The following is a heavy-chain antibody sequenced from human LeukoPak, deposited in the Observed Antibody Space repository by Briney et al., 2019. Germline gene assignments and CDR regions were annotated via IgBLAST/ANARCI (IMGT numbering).Heavy chain of an antibody. CDR3: ATYDQQLAFDN. CDR1: GGSISGYY. D-gene: IGHD6-13*01. V-gene: IGHV4-4*07. Sequence: SETLSLTCTVSGGSISGYYWTWIRQPAGKGLEWIGRMYTSGSTNYNPSLKSRVTMSIDTSKKQFSLRLHSVTAADTAVYYCATYDQQLAFDNWGQGTLVTVSS. CDR2: MYTSGST. J-gene: IGHJ4*02.